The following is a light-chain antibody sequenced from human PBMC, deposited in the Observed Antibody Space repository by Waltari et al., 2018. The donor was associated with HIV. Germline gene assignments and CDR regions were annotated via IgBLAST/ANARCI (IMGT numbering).Light chain of an antibody. CDR1: ALPKNY. V-gene: IGLV3-10*01. Sequence: SYELTQPPSVSVSPGQTARITCPGDALPKNYTYWYQQKSGQAPVQVIYEDSKRPYGIPERFSGSSSGTMATLTISGAQVEDEADYYCYSTDSSGNHRVFGGGTKLTVL. CDR2: EDS. J-gene: IGLJ2*01. CDR3: YSTDSSGNHRV.